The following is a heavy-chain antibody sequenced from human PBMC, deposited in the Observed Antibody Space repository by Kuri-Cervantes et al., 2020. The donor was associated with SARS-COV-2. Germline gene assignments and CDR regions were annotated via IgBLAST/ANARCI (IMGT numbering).Heavy chain of an antibody. CDR3: ARGPVYYYDSSGYYFYYYYMDV. CDR1: GGSFSGYY. V-gene: IGHV4-34*01. Sequence: SETLSLTCAVYGGSFSGYYWSWIRQPPGKGLEWIGEINHSGSTNYNPSLKSRVTISVDTSKNQFSLKLSSVTAADTAVYYCARGPVYYYDSSGYYFYYYYMDVWGKGTTVTGSS. J-gene: IGHJ6*03. CDR2: INHSGST. D-gene: IGHD3-22*01.